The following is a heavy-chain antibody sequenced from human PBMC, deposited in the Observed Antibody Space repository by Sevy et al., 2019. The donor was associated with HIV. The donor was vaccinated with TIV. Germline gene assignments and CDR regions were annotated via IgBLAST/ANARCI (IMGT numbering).Heavy chain of an antibody. J-gene: IGHJ4*02. Sequence: SETLSLTCAVYGGSFSGYYWSWIRQPPGKGLEWIGEINHSGSTNYNPSLKSRVTISVDTSKNQFSLKLSSVTAADTAVYYCARGRGAYDFWSGPNRLYYFDYWGQRTLVTVSS. CDR1: GGSFSGYY. D-gene: IGHD3-3*01. CDR3: ARGRGAYDFWSGPNRLYYFDY. V-gene: IGHV4-34*01. CDR2: INHSGST.